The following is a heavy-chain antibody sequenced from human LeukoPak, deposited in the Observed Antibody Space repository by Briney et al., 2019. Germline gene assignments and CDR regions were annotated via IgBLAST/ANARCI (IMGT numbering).Heavy chain of an antibody. Sequence: GGSLRLSCAASGFTFSNAWMSWVRQAPGKGLEWVGRIKSKTDGGTTDYAAPVKGRFTISRDDSKNTLYLQMNSLKTEDTAVYYCTTDPVMGLYYDSSGYRDYWGQGTLVTVSS. CDR3: TTDPVMGLYYDSSGYRDY. CDR1: GFTFSNAW. V-gene: IGHV3-15*01. D-gene: IGHD3-22*01. CDR2: IKSKTDGGTT. J-gene: IGHJ4*02.